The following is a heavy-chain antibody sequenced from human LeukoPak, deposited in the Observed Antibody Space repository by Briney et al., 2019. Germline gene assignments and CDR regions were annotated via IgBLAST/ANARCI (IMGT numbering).Heavy chain of an antibody. J-gene: IGHJ4*02. CDR2: IYASGST. V-gene: IGHV4-61*02. CDR3: ARGIGGSYYVYDFDY. CDR1: GGSISSGSYY. Sequence: SQTLSLTCTVSGGSISSGSYYWSWIRQPAGKGLEWIGRIYASGSTNYNPSLKSRVTISVDTSKNQFSLKLSSVTAADTAVYYCARGIGGSYYVYDFDYWGQGTPVTVSS. D-gene: IGHD1-26*01.